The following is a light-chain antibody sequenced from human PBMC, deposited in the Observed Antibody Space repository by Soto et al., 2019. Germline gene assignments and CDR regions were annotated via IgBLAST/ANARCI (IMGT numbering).Light chain of an antibody. V-gene: IGKV2-30*01. CDR2: KVS. CDR1: QSLVYSDGNTY. CDR3: MQGAHWPWT. J-gene: IGKJ1*01. Sequence: DVVMTQSPLSLPVTLGQPASISCRSSQSLVYSDGNTYLNWFQQRTGQSPRRLIYKVSNRDFGVPDRFGGSGSGTDFTLKISRVEAEDVGVYYCMQGAHWPWTFGRGTKVEI.